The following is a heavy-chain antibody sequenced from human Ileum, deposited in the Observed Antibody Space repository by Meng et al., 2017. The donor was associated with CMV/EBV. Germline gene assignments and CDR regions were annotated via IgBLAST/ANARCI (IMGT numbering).Heavy chain of an antibody. CDR2: IRSKDAGGTT. D-gene: IGHD3-10*01. CDR1: GFTFSSAW. Sequence: GGSLRLSCEASGFTFSSAWMSWVRQAPGKGLEWVGRIRSKDAGGTTEYVTPVKGRFTISRDDPKNTLYLQMDSLKTEDTAVYYYISNVPGSGIYMSQFDYWGQGTLVTVSS. CDR3: ISNVPGSGIYMSQFDY. V-gene: IGHV3-15*01. J-gene: IGHJ4*02.